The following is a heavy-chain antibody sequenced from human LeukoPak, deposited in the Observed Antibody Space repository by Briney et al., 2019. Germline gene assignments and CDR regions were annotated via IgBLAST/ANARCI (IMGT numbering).Heavy chain of an antibody. CDR2: INSGGSST. CDR3: AGEGFAVDTAMVSLLYFDY. V-gene: IGHV3-74*01. CDR1: GFTFSSYW. D-gene: IGHD5-18*01. Sequence: GGSPRLSCAASGFTFSSYWMHWVRQAPGKGLVWVSRINSGGSSTSYADSVKGRFTISRDNAKNSLYLQMNSLRAEDTAVYYCAGEGFAVDTAMVSLLYFDYWGQGTLVTVSS. J-gene: IGHJ4*02.